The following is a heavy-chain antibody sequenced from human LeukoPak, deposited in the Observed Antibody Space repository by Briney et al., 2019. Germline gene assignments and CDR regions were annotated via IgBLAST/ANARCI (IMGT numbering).Heavy chain of an antibody. Sequence: GGSLRLSCAASGFTFDDYAMHWVRQAPGKGLEWVSAISGSGGSTYYADSVKGRFTISRDNSKNTLYLQMNSLRAEDTAVYYCARDMTTVTTGGYWGQGTLVTVSS. CDR1: GFTFDDYA. D-gene: IGHD4-17*01. CDR2: ISGSGGST. J-gene: IGHJ4*02. V-gene: IGHV3-23*01. CDR3: ARDMTTVTTGGY.